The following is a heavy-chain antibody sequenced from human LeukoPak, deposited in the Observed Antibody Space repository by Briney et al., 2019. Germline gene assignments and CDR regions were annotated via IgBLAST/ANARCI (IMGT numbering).Heavy chain of an antibody. CDR1: GFTFSNYW. V-gene: IGHV3-74*01. J-gene: IGHJ4*02. Sequence: GGSLRLSCAASGFTFSNYWMHWVRLAPGKGPMWVSRISTDGRFTSYADSVKGRFTISRDNAENTLYLQMNSLRAEDTAVYYCAKAMVRGVIINFDYWGQGTLVTVSS. CDR2: ISTDGRFT. D-gene: IGHD3-10*01. CDR3: AKAMVRGVIINFDY.